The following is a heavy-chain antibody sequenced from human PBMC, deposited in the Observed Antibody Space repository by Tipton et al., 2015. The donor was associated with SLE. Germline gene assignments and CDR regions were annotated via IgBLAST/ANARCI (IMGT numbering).Heavy chain of an antibody. D-gene: IGHD6-19*01. Sequence: SLRLSCSASGFTFSSYFMYWVRQAPGKGLEYVSGISTTGGSTNYPDSVKGRFTISRDNSKNTLWLQMSSLRLEDTAVYYCAKGGQWLIRGGAFDVWGQGTSVSVSS. CDR2: ISTTGGST. CDR3: AKGGQWLIRGGAFDV. CDR1: GFTFSSYF. V-gene: IGHV3-64D*06. J-gene: IGHJ3*01.